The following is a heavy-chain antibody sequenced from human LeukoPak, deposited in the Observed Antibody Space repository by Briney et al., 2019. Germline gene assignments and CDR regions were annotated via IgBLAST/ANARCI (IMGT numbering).Heavy chain of an antibody. CDR2: IIPIFGTA. J-gene: IGHJ5*02. Sequence: ASVKVSCKASGGTFSSYAISWVRQAPGQGLEWMGGIIPIFGTANYAQKFQGRVTITADESTSTAYMELSSLRSEDTAVYYCARVQRAPYYDFWSGPFAPWGQGTLVTVSS. V-gene: IGHV1-69*13. CDR3: ARVQRAPYYDFWSGPFAP. D-gene: IGHD3-3*01. CDR1: GGTFSSYA.